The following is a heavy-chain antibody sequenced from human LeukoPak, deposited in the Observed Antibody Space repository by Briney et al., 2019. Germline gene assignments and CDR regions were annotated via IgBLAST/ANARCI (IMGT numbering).Heavy chain of an antibody. J-gene: IGHJ4*02. Sequence: GGSLRLSCAASGFSFRTYGMHWVRQAPGKGLEWVTYIRFDGSNIYYAEAVKGRFTISRDNSKNTLFLQMNRLRAEDTAVYYCASDDYGPGVYWGQGTLVTVSS. CDR3: ASDDYGPGVY. CDR1: GFSFRTYG. CDR2: IRFDGSNI. D-gene: IGHD4-17*01. V-gene: IGHV3-30*02.